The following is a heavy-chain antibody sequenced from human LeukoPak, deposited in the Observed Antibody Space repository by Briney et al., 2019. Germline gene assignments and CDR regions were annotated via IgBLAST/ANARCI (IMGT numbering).Heavy chain of an antibody. V-gene: IGHV3-21*01. CDR3: ARAPPGTDYFDY. J-gene: IGHJ4*02. CDR2: ISSSSSYI. CDR1: GFTFSTYS. Sequence: GGSLRLSCAASGFTFSTYSMNWVGQAPGKGLEWVSSISSSSSYIYYADSVKGRFTISRDNAKNSLYLQMNSLRAEDTAVYYCARAPPGTDYFDYWGQGTLVTVSS.